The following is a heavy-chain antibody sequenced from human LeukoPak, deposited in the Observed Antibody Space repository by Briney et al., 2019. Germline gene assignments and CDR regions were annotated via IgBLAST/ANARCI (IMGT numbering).Heavy chain of an antibody. J-gene: IGHJ4*02. CDR2: MRYDGSNR. Sequence: GGSLRLSCAASGFTFSSYGMHWVRQAPGKGLEWVAFMRYDGSNRNYADSVKGRFTISRDNSKNTLYLQMNSLRAEDTAVYYCARDYMAGATFQIQGPVDYWGQGTLVTVSS. V-gene: IGHV3-30*02. D-gene: IGHD1-26*01. CDR1: GFTFSSYG. CDR3: ARDYMAGATFQIQGPVDY.